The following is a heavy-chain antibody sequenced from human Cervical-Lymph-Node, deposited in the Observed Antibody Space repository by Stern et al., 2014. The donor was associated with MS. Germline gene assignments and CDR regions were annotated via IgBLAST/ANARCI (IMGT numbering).Heavy chain of an antibody. CDR1: GGSISSGSYY. CDR3: ARDPPLTLKGAFDI. CDR2: IYSTGST. V-gene: IGHV4-61*02. Sequence: QVQLQESGPGLVKPSQTLSLTCTVSGGSISSGSYYWTWIRQPAGKGLEWIGHIYSTGSTKYNPSLKRRVTISGDTSKNQFSLKLGSVTAADTAVYYCARDPPLTLKGAFDIWGQGTMVTVSS. D-gene: IGHD2-21*02. J-gene: IGHJ3*02.